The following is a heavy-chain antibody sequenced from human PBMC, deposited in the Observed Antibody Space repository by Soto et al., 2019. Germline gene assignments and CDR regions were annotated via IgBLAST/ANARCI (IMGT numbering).Heavy chain of an antibody. J-gene: IGHJ5*02. CDR1: GGSISSVGYY. CDR3: ARGELPYYYGSGSTPRWFDP. Sequence: SETLSLTCTVSGGSISSVGYYWSWIRQHPGKGLEWIGYIYYSGSTYYNPSLKSRVTISVDTSKNQFSLKLSSVTAADTAVYYCARGELPYYYGSGSTPRWFDPWGQGTLVTVSS. D-gene: IGHD3-10*01. CDR2: IYYSGST. V-gene: IGHV4-31*03.